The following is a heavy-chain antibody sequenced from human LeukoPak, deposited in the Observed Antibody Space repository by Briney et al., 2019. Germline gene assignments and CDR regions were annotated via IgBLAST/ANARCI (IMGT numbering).Heavy chain of an antibody. CDR2: ISAYNGNT. V-gene: IGHV1-18*01. J-gene: IGHJ3*01. Sequence: GGSVKVSCKASGYTFTSYGISLVRQAPGQGLEWMGWISAYNGNTNYAQKLQGRVTMTTDTSTSTAYMELRSLRSDDTAVYYCARDKAYYYDSSGYPDAFDFWGQGTMVTVSS. CDR1: GYTFTSYG. CDR3: ARDKAYYYDSSGYPDAFDF. D-gene: IGHD3-22*01.